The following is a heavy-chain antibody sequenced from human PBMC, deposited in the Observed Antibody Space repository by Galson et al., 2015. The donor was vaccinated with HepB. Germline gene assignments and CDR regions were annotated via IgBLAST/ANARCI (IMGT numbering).Heavy chain of an antibody. CDR2: ISAYNGNT. CDR3: ARGGTYYYDSSVYYFDY. Sequence: SVKVSCKASGYTFTSYGISWVRQAPGQGLEWMGWISAYNGNTNYAQKLQGRVTMTTDTSTSTAYMELRSLRSDDTAVYYCARGGTYYYDSSVYYFDYWGQGTLVTVSS. D-gene: IGHD3-22*01. V-gene: IGHV1-18*01. J-gene: IGHJ4*02. CDR1: GYTFTSYG.